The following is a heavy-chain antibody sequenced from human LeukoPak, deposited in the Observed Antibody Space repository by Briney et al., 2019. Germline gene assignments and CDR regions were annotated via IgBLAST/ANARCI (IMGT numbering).Heavy chain of an antibody. Sequence: NSSETLSLTCTVSGGSISSYYWSWIRQPAGKGLEWIGRIYTSGSTNYNPSLKSRVTMSVDTSKNQFSLKLSSVTAADTAVYYCARGRDDFWSGYIDAFDIWGQGTMVTVSS. J-gene: IGHJ3*02. D-gene: IGHD3-3*01. CDR3: ARGRDDFWSGYIDAFDI. CDR2: IYTSGST. V-gene: IGHV4-4*07. CDR1: GGSISSYY.